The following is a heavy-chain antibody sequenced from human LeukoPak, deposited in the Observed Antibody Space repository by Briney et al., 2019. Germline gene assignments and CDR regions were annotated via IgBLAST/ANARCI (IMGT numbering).Heavy chain of an antibody. CDR2: IYYSGST. Sequence: PSETLSLTCTVSGGSISGSSYYWGWIRQPPGKGLEWIGSIYYSGSTYYNPSLKSRVTISVDTSKNQFSLKLSSVTAADTAVYYCARHGYCSGGSCPYYWGQGTLVTVSS. D-gene: IGHD2-15*01. V-gene: IGHV4-39*01. CDR1: GGSISGSSYY. CDR3: ARHGYCSGGSCPYY. J-gene: IGHJ4*02.